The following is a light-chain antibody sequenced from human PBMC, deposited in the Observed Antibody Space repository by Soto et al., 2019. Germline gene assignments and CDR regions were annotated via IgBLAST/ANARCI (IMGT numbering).Light chain of an antibody. CDR3: QQYGSSPL. J-gene: IGKJ1*01. V-gene: IGKV3-20*01. CDR2: GAS. CDR1: QSVSSSY. Sequence: VFAHSPGTLSLSPGERATLSCRASQSVSSSYLAWYQQKPGQAPRLLIYGASSRATGIPDRFSGSGSGTDFTLTISRLEPEDFAVYYCQQYGSSPLFGQGTKVDIK.